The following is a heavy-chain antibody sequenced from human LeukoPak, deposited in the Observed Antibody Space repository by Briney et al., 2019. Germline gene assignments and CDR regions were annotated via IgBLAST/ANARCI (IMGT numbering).Heavy chain of an antibody. CDR1: GGSISSYY. V-gene: IGHV4-59*01. D-gene: IGHD5-18*01. CDR2: IDYSGSA. Sequence: SETLSLTCTVSGGSISSYYWSWIRQPPGKGLEWIGYIDYSGSANYSPSLKSRVTISVDTSKSQFSLGLSSVTAADTALYYCARAGGGYSYDYWGQGTLVTVSS. CDR3: ARAGGGYSYDY. J-gene: IGHJ4*02.